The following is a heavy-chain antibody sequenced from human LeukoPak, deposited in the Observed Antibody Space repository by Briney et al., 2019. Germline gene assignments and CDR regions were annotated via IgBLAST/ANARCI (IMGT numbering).Heavy chain of an antibody. J-gene: IGHJ2*01. Sequence: SETLSLPCAVYGGSFSGYYWSWIRQPPGKGLEWIGEINHSGSTNYNPSLKSRVTISVDTSKKQLPLKLSSVTPADTAVYYCARVYYSSSYDYWYFDLWGRGTLVTVSS. V-gene: IGHV4-34*01. CDR2: INHSGST. CDR3: ARVYYSSSYDYWYFDL. CDR1: GGSFSGYY. D-gene: IGHD6-13*01.